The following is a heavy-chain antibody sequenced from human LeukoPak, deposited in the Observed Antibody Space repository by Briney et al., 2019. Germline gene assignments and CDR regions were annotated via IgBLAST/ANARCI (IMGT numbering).Heavy chain of an antibody. CDR3: ARGGYSSGWFHAFDI. Sequence: GGSLRLSCAASGFTVSSNYMSWVRQAPGKGPEWVSVIYSGGNTYYTDSVKGRFTISRDNSKNTLYLQMNSLRPEDTSVYYCARGGYSSGWFHAFDISGQGTMVTVSS. V-gene: IGHV3-66*02. CDR1: GFTVSSNY. D-gene: IGHD6-19*01. CDR2: IYSGGNT. J-gene: IGHJ3*02.